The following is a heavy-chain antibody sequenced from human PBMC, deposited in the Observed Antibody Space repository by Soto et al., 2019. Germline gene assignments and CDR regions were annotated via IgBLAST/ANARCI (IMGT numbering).Heavy chain of an antibody. CDR1: GDSFTSYW. Sequence: ESLKISFKGAGDSFTSYWISWVRQIPGKGLEWMGRIDPSDSYTNYSPSFQGHVTISADKSISAAYLQWSSLKASDTAMYYCASNWGHYYDSSGYYYYYGMDVWGQGTTVTVSS. CDR2: IDPSDSYT. D-gene: IGHD3-22*01. CDR3: ASNWGHYYDSSGYYYYYGMDV. J-gene: IGHJ6*02. V-gene: IGHV5-10-1*01.